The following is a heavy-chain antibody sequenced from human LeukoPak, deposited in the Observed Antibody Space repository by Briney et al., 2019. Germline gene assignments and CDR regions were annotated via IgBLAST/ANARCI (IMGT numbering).Heavy chain of an antibody. CDR1: GFIFSDYV. CDR3: AKGGGVVVTAVFDY. Sequence: GGSLRLSCEASGFIFSDYVMIWVRQAPGKGLEWVSGITASGDNTYYSDSVKGRFTMSRDNSKNTLYLQMNSLRAEDTAVYYCAKGGGVVVTAVFDYWGQGTLVTASS. V-gene: IGHV3-23*01. J-gene: IGHJ4*02. CDR2: ITASGDNT. D-gene: IGHD2-21*02.